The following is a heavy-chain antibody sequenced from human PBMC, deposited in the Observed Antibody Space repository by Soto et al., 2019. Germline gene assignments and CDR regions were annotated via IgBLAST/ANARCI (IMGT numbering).Heavy chain of an antibody. CDR2: ISVSGGST. V-gene: IGHV3-23*01. CDR3: AKAAGSDYYPVDY. Sequence: PGGSLRLSCAASGFTFSSYAMSWFRQAPGKGLEWVSSISVSGGSTYYADSVKGRFTISRDNSKSTLFLHMNRLRAEATAVYYCAKAAGSDYYPVDYWGQGTLVTVSS. D-gene: IGHD3-22*01. CDR1: GFTFSSYA. J-gene: IGHJ4*02.